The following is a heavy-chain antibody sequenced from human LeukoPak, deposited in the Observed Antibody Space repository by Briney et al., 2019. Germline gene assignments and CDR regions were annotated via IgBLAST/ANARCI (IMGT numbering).Heavy chain of an antibody. D-gene: IGHD3-22*01. CDR1: GFTFSSYE. V-gene: IGHV3-48*03. CDR2: ISSSGSTI. J-gene: IGHJ4*02. Sequence: PGGSLRLSCAASGFTFSSYEMNWVRQAPGKGLEWVSYISSSGSTIYYADSVKGRFTISRDNAKNSLYLQMNSLRAEDTAVYYCAVHYYDSSGYYYYFDYWGQGTLVTVSS. CDR3: AVHYYDSSGYYYYFDY.